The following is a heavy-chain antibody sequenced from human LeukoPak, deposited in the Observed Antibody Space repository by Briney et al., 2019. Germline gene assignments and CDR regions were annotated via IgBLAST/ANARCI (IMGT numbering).Heavy chain of an antibody. CDR2: ISGSGGST. J-gene: IGHJ4*02. V-gene: IGHV3-23*01. Sequence: GGSLRLSCAAFGFTFSSYAMSWVRQAPGKGLEWVSAISGSGGSTYYADSVKGRFTTSRDNSKNTLYLQMNSLRAEDTAVYYCAKDLYNYGDADYWGQGTLVTVSS. CDR1: GFTFSSYA. CDR3: AKDLYNYGDADY. D-gene: IGHD4-17*01.